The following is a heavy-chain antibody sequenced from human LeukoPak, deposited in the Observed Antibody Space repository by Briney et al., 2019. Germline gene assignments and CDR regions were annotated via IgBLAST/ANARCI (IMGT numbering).Heavy chain of an antibody. D-gene: IGHD3-22*01. CDR2: ISSSSSTI. CDR1: GFTFSNAW. Sequence: GGSLRLSCAASGFTFSNAWMSWVRQAPGKGLEWVSYISSSSSTIYYADSVKGRFTISRDNAKNSLYLQMNSLRAGDTAVYYCARVQYYDSSIYDYWGQGTLVTVSS. CDR3: ARVQYYDSSIYDY. V-gene: IGHV3-48*04. J-gene: IGHJ4*02.